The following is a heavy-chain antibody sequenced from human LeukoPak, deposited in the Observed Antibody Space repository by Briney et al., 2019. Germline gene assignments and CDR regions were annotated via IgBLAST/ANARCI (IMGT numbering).Heavy chain of an antibody. J-gene: IGHJ5*02. CDR3: VRARGYSYGFDP. CDR2: INHSGST. CDR1: GGSFSGYY. Sequence: PSETLPLTCAVYGGSFSGYYWSWIRQPPGKGLEWIGEINHSGSTNYNPSLKSRVTISVDTSKNQFSLNLISVTAADTAVYYCVRARGYSYGFDPWGQGALVTVSS. V-gene: IGHV4-34*01. D-gene: IGHD5-18*01.